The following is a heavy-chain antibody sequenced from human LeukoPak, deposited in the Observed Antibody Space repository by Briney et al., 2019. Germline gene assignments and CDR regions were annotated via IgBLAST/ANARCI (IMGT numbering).Heavy chain of an antibody. V-gene: IGHV3-30*18. J-gene: IGHJ3*01. CDR2: LSSDGNNK. D-gene: IGHD3-22*01. Sequence: GGSLRLSCAASGFTFSNYGMHWVRQAPGKGLEWVAVLSSDGNNKYSADSVKGRFTISRDNSKNTMYLQMNSLRAEDTAVYYCAKARIVVIPPADALDVWGQGTLVTVSS. CDR3: AKARIVVIPPADALDV. CDR1: GFTFSNYG.